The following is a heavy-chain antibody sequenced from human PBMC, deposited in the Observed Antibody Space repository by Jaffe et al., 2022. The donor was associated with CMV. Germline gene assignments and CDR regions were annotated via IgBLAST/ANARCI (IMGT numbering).Heavy chain of an antibody. CDR1: GGSFSGYY. CDR2: INHSGST. D-gene: IGHD6-6*01. CDR3: ARETAARPNYYYYYMDV. Sequence: QVQLQQWGAGLLKPSETLSLTCAVYGGSFSGYYWSWIRQPPGKGLEWIGEINHSGSTNYNPSLKSRVTISVDTSKNQFSLKLSSVTAADTAVYYCARETAARPNYYYYYMDVWGKGTTVTVSS. J-gene: IGHJ6*03. V-gene: IGHV4-34*01.